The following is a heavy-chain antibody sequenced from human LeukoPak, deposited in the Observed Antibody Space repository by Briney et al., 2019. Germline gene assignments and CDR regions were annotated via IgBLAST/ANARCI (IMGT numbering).Heavy chain of an antibody. J-gene: IGHJ6*02. Sequence: GGSLRLSCAASGFTFSNHAMSWVRQAPGKGLEWVSFISGSASTIYYADPVKGRFTISRDNSNNTVYLQMNTLRAEDTAVYYCAREYDYVWETYRSDSYYYALDVWGQGTTVTVSS. CDR2: ISGSASTI. V-gene: IGHV3-23*01. CDR1: GFTFSNHA. CDR3: AREYDYVWETYRSDSYYYALDV. D-gene: IGHD3-16*02.